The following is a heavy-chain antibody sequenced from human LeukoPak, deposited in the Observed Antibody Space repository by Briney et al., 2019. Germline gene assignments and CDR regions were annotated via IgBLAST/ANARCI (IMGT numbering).Heavy chain of an antibody. CDR3: ARGNYYGSGSYYNKVRFDY. CDR2: IYYSGST. Sequence: PSETLSLTCTVSGGSISSYYWSWIRQPPGKGLEWIGYIYYSGSTNYNPSLKSRVTISVDTSKNQFSLKLSSVTAADTAVYYCARGNYYGSGSYYNKVRFDYWGQGTPVTVSS. J-gene: IGHJ4*02. V-gene: IGHV4-59*01. CDR1: GGSISSYY. D-gene: IGHD3-10*01.